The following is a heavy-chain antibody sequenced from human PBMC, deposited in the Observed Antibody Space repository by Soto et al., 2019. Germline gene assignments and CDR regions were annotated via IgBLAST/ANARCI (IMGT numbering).Heavy chain of an antibody. CDR3: ARDQRLRSAPYDY. V-gene: IGHV4-61*01. CDR1: GGSVSSGSYY. D-gene: IGHD4-17*01. J-gene: IGHJ4*02. Sequence: PSETLSLTCTVSGGSVSSGSYYWSWIRQPPGKGLEWIGYIYYSGSTNYNPSLKSRVTISVGTSKNQFSLKLSSVTAADTAVYYCARDQRLRSAPYDYWVQGTLVTVSS. CDR2: IYYSGST.